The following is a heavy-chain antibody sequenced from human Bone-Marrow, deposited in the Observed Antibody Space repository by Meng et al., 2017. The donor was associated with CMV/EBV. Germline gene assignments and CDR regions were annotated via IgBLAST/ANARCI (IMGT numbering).Heavy chain of an antibody. D-gene: IGHD6-19*01. CDR3: ARESPPTHGWYQRQRGIYPGWFDP. J-gene: IGHJ5*02. Sequence: QVQLVHSGAEVKKPXXSVNVXCKASGXTXTGYDMHWVRQAPGQGLEWMGWINPNRGGTNYAQKFQGRVTMTRDTSISTAYMELSRLRSDDTAVYYCARESPPTHGWYQRQRGIYPGWFDPWGQGTLVTVSS. CDR1: GXTXTGYD. CDR2: INPNRGGT. V-gene: IGHV1-2*02.